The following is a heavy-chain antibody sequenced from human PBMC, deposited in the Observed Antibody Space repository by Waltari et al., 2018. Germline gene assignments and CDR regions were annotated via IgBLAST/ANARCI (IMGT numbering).Heavy chain of an antibody. CDR1: RFXFSSYX. V-gene: IGHV3-23*01. CDR2: ISGIGDNT. Sequence: DVQLLESXGGLVQPGGSXRLSCXASRFXFSSYXMTWVRQAPGEGLGWVSVISGIGDNTYYXASMKGRFTISRXNSXETLXXQXNSLRAEXXXVYYXAKGRGYNLXXIDGFDMXGQGTTVTVXS. CDR3: AKGRGYNLXXIDGFDM. D-gene: IGHD5-12*01. J-gene: IGHJ3*02.